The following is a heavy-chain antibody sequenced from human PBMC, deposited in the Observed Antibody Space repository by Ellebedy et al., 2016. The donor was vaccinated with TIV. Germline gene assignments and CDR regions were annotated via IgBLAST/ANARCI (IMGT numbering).Heavy chain of an antibody. D-gene: IGHD2-21*02. CDR2: IFSKDEK. CDR3: ARALRYCGGDCSYKFDY. J-gene: IGHJ4*02. Sequence: SGPTLVKPTETLTLTCTVSGFSLGNIIMGVSWFRQPPGKALEWLANIFSKDEKSYKTSLKSRLTISKDTAKSQVILTMTDLDPLDTATYYCARALRYCGGDCSYKFDYWGQGTLVPVSS. V-gene: IGHV2-26*01. CDR1: GFSLGNIIMG.